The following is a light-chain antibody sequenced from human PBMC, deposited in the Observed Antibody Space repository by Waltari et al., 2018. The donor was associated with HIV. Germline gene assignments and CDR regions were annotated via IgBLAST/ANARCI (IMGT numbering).Light chain of an antibody. V-gene: IGLV6-57*04. J-gene: IGLJ2*01. Sequence: TQPHSGEEGRGEKGRKSCTRSSGRREKELEKWYQQRPGSAPTTVIYEDNKRPSGCPARFSGSLDRSSLSASLTISPLKTEDEADYYCQSYYLSIVLFGGGTKLTFL. CDR3: QSYYLSIVL. CDR2: EDN. CDR1: SGRREKEL.